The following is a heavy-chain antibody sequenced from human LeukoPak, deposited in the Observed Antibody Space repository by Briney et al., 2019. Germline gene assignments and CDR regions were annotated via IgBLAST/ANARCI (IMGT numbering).Heavy chain of an antibody. CDR3: GKTTTGYSSGQKPAWPVDY. CDR1: GFTFKNYD. D-gene: IGHD6-19*01. CDR2: VFYSGGSD. Sequence: PGGSLRLSCVASGFTFKNYDMYWVRQAPGKGLEWVSGVFYSGGSDHYADSVRGRFTISRDKSKNTVYLEMNSLRAEDTAIYYCGKTTTGYSSGQKPAWPVDYWGQGTLVTVSS. J-gene: IGHJ4*02. V-gene: IGHV3-23*01.